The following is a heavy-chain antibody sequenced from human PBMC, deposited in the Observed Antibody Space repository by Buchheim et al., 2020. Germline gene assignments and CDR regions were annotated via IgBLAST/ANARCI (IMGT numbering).Heavy chain of an antibody. D-gene: IGHD3-22*01. V-gene: IGHV3-23*01. CDR2: LSGSGGST. J-gene: IGHJ4*02. CDR1: GLTFSNYA. Sequence: EVQLLESGGGLVQPGGSLRLSCAASGLTFSNYAMSWVRQAPGEGLEWVSALSGSGGSTYYADSVKGRFTVSRDNSKNTLYLKMSSLRAEDTAVYYCAKVPYYDSGGWGQGTL. CDR3: AKVPYYDSGG.